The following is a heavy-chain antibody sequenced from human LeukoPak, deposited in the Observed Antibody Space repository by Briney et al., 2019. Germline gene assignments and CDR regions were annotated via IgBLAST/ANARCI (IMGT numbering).Heavy chain of an antibody. D-gene: IGHD3-22*01. CDR1: GGSISSYY. J-gene: IGHJ1*01. V-gene: IGHV4-59*12. CDR3: ARAEGGAYYYDSSGCFQH. CDR2: IYSSGST. Sequence: SETLSLTCTVSGGSISSYYWSWVRQPPGKGLEWIGYIYSSGSTNYNPSLKSRVTISVDTSKNQFSLKLSSVTAADTAVYYCARAEGGAYYYDSSGCFQHWGQGTLVTVSS.